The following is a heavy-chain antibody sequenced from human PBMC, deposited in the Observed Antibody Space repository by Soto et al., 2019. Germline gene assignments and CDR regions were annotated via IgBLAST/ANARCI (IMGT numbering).Heavy chain of an antibody. D-gene: IGHD3-10*01. CDR3: ARSLYVSGSYAIY. CDR1: GGSISSYD. CDR2: IYYSGGT. Sequence: SETLCLTCTVSGGSISSYDWTWIRQPPGKGLEWIGYIYYSGGTNYNPSLKSRVTISVDTSKNQFSLKLSSVTAADTAVYYCARSLYVSGSYAIYWGQGTLVTVSS. J-gene: IGHJ4*02. V-gene: IGHV4-59*01.